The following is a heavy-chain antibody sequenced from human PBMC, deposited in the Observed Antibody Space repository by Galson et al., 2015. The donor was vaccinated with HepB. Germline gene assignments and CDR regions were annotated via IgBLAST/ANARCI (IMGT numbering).Heavy chain of an antibody. V-gene: IGHV3-30*04. CDR3: ADLVRGRNGEYFRH. J-gene: IGHJ1*01. CDR1: GFTFSSYA. Sequence: SLRLSCAASGFTFSSYAMHWVRQAPGKGLEWVAVISYDGSNKYYADSVKGRFTISRDNSKNTLYLQMNSLRAEDTAVYYCADLVRGRNGEYFRHWGQGTLVTVSS. CDR2: ISYDGSNK. D-gene: IGHD3-10*01.